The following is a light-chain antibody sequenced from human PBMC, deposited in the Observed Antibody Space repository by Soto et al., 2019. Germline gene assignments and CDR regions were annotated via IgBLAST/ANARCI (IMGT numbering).Light chain of an antibody. CDR3: QEYNNWPIT. V-gene: IGKV3-15*01. J-gene: IGKJ4*01. Sequence: ELIMTQSPATLSLAQGDSVTFSCRASQGVSRKLAWYQHNTGQAPRILSSGESTGATGIPDRLSGSGSGTELTLTISRLQSEDGAVYYCQEYNNWPITCGGGTKVDIK. CDR1: QGVSRK. CDR2: GES.